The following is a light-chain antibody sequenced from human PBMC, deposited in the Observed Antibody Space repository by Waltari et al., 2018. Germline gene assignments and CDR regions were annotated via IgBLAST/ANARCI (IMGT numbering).Light chain of an antibody. V-gene: IGKV1-39*01. Sequence: DIQMTQSPSSLSASLGYRVTITCRASQSISSYLNWDQQKPGQAPKLLIYAASSLQSGVPSRFSGSGSGTDFTLTISSLQPEDFATYYCQQSYSTQFTFGPGTKVDIK. J-gene: IGKJ3*01. CDR3: QQSYSTQFT. CDR1: QSISSY. CDR2: AAS.